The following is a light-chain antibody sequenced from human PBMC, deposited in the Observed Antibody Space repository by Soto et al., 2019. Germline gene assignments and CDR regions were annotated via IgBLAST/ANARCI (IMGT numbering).Light chain of an antibody. J-gene: IGKJ1*01. Sequence: EIVLTQSPGTLSLSPGERATLSCRASQSVSNNYLAWYQQKPGQAPRLLIYDASIRATGIPARFSGSWSGTDFTLTINGLEPEDSAVYYCQQSGNWPPTWTFGQGTKVDIK. CDR2: DAS. CDR1: QSVSNNY. V-gene: IGKV3D-20*02. CDR3: QQSGNWPPTWT.